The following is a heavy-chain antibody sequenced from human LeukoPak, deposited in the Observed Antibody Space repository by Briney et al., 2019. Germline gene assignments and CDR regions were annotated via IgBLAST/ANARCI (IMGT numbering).Heavy chain of an antibody. CDR3: AKRGVVIRVFLVGFHKEAYYFDS. Sequence: PGGPLRLSCAASGFPFSTYAMSWFRQAPGKGLEWVAGIGGRGGGTNYADSVKGRFTISRDNSKNTLYLQMNSLRAEDTAVYFCAKRGVVIRVFLVGFHKEAYYFDSWGQGALVTVSS. CDR1: GFPFSTYA. J-gene: IGHJ4*02. D-gene: IGHD3-10*01. V-gene: IGHV3-23*01. CDR2: IGGRGGGT.